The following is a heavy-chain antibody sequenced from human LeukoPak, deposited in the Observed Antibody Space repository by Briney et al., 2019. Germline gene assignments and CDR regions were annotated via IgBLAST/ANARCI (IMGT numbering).Heavy chain of an antibody. CDR3: ARWDIRGAAHQLDY. Sequence: GGSLRLSCAASGFTLSGHWMTWVRQAPGKGLEWVANINQDGSAKYYVDSVKGRFTISRDNAKNSMYLQMNSLRAEDTAVYYCARWDIRGAAHQLDYWGQGTLVTVSS. J-gene: IGHJ4*02. V-gene: IGHV3-7*01. CDR2: INQDGSAK. CDR1: GFTLSGHW. D-gene: IGHD1-26*01.